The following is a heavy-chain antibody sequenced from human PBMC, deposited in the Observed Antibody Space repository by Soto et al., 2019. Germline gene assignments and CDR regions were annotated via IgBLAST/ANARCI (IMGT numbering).Heavy chain of an antibody. D-gene: IGHD2-21*02. V-gene: IGHV3-15*07. Sequence: GGSLRLSCAASGFTFSNAWMNWVRQAPGKGLEWVGRIKSKTDGGTTDYAAPVKGRFTISRDDSKNTLYLQMNSLKTEDTAVYYCTTDLAGIVVVTADDAFDIWGQGTMVTVSS. J-gene: IGHJ3*02. CDR3: TTDLAGIVVVTADDAFDI. CDR1: GFTFSNAW. CDR2: IKSKTDGGTT.